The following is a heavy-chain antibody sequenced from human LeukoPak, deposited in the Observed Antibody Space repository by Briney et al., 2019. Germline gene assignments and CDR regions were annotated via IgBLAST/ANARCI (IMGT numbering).Heavy chain of an antibody. CDR2: IYESGSA. CDR1: GGSMSNYY. V-gene: IGHV4-59*01. D-gene: IGHD7-27*01. J-gene: IGHJ4*02. CDR3: ARVEVNWGSQTFDY. Sequence: SETLSLTCSVSGGSMSNYYWTWIRQPPGKRLEWIGYIYESGSANYNPSLKSRLTMSVDTSKKQFSMKLNSVTAADTAIYYCARVEVNWGSQTFDYWGQGTLVTVSS.